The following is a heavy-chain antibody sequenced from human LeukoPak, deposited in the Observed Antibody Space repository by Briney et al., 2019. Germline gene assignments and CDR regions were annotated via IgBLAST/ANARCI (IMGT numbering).Heavy chain of an antibody. Sequence: GGSLRLSCAASGFAFSDSWMTWIRQAPGKGLEWVSSISSSSSYIYYADSVKGRFTISRDNAKNSLYLQMNSLRAEDTAVYYCARDPITIFGVVDYWGQGTLVTVSS. CDR2: ISSSSSYI. V-gene: IGHV3-21*01. CDR3: ARDPITIFGVVDY. D-gene: IGHD3-3*01. CDR1: GFAFSDSW. J-gene: IGHJ4*02.